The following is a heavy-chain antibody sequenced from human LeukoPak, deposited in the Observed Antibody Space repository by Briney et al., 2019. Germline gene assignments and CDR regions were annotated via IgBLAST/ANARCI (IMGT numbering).Heavy chain of an antibody. J-gene: IGHJ6*02. Sequence: SETLSLTCTVSGDSMKSYYWTWIRQPLGKGLEWIGYIYYTGSTNYNPSLKSRVTISVDTSKNQFSLKLSSVTAADTAVYYCAKEREYCSSGSCHYDLDVWGQGTTVTVSS. CDR3: AKEREYCSSGSCHYDLDV. CDR2: IYYTGST. CDR1: GDSMKSYY. D-gene: IGHD2-15*01. V-gene: IGHV4-59*01.